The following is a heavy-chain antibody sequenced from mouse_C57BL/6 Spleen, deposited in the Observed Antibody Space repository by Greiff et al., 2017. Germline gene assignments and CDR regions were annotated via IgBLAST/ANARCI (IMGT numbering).Heavy chain of an antibody. J-gene: IGHJ3*01. CDR3: APYYGSNLFAY. D-gene: IGHD1-1*01. V-gene: IGHV1-82*01. CDR2: IYPGDGGT. CDR1: GYAFSSSW. Sequence: QVQLQQSGPELVKPGASVKISCKASGYAFSSSWMNWVKQRPGKGLEWIGQIYPGDGGTNYNGKFKGKATLTADKSSSTAYMQLSSLTSEDSAVYFCAPYYGSNLFAYWGQGTLVTVSA.